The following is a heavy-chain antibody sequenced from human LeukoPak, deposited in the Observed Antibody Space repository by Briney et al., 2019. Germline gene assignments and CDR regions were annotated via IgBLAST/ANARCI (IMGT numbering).Heavy chain of an antibody. D-gene: IGHD5-18*01. CDR1: GLTFSDFW. V-gene: IGHV3-74*01. CDR2: VKGDGRTT. CDR3: ATGHSYGYDY. J-gene: IGHJ4*02. Sequence: GGSLRLSCAASGLTFSDFWMHWIRQPPGKGVVWVALVKGDGRTTYADSVKGRFTISRDNAKNTLYLQMNSLRADDSGVYYCATGHSYGYDYWGQGVLVTVSS.